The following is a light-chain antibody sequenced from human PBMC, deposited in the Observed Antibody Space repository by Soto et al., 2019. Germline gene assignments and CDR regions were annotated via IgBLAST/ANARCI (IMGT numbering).Light chain of an antibody. CDR3: CSYAGSSLV. CDR2: DVS. CDR1: SSDVGGYNY. J-gene: IGLJ2*01. V-gene: IGLV2-11*01. Sequence: QSVLTQPRSVSGSPGQSVTISCTGTSSDVGGYNYVSWYQQHPVKAPKLMIYDVSKRPSGVPDRFSGSKSGNTASLTISGLQAEDEGDYFCCSYAGSSLVFGGGTKLTVL.